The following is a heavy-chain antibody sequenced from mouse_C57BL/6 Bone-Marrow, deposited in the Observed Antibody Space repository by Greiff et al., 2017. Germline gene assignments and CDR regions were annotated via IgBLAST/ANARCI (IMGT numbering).Heavy chain of an antibody. CDR1: GYTFTSYG. Sequence: QVQLQQSGAELARPGASVKLSCKASGYTFTSYGISWVKQRTGQGLEWIGEISPRSGNTYYNETFKGKATLTADKSSSTAYMELRSLTSEDSAVYFCARSGGNCYYAMDYWGQGTSVTVSS. D-gene: IGHD2-1*01. J-gene: IGHJ4*01. CDR2: ISPRSGNT. V-gene: IGHV1-81*01. CDR3: ARSGGNCYYAMDY.